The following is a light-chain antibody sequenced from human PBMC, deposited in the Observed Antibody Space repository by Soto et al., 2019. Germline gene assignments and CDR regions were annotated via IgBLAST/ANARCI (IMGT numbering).Light chain of an antibody. V-gene: IGLV1-36*01. CDR2: QDD. CDR3: LAWDDSLDAWV. Sequence: QPVLTQPPSVSEAPRQRVTISCSGSSSNIGNNAVSWYQHLPGQAPKLLIYQDDLLPSGVPDRFSGSKSGTSASLAISGLQSEDEADYYCLAWDDSLDAWVFGGGTKLTVL. CDR1: SSNIGNNA. J-gene: IGLJ3*02.